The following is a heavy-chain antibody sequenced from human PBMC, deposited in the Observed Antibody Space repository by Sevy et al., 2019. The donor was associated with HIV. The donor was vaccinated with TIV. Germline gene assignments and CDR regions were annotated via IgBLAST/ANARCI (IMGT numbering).Heavy chain of an antibody. CDR1: GVTFSDYA. V-gene: IGHV3-23*01. Sequence: GGSLRLSCAVSGVTFSDYAMSWVRQAPGMGLEWVSFISGFGDKTYYADSVRGRFTISRDNSKNTLHLQMNSLRAEDTAVYYCAKAGGINWFYYYYGMDVWGQRTTVTVSS. D-gene: IGHD1-1*01. CDR3: AKAGGINWFYYYYGMDV. CDR2: ISGFGDKT. J-gene: IGHJ6*02.